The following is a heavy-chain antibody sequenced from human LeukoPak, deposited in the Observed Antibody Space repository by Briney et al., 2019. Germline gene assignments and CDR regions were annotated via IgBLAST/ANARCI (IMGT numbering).Heavy chain of an antibody. CDR3: ARVSKGRTGYFDY. CDR2: IYYSGST. J-gene: IGHJ4*02. Sequence: PSETLSLTCTVSGGSISSYYWSWIRQPPGKGLEWIGYIYYSGSTNYNPSLKSRVTISVDTSKNQFSLKLSSVTAADTAVYYCARVSKGRTGYFDYWGQGTLVTVSS. CDR1: GGSISSYY. V-gene: IGHV4-59*01. D-gene: IGHD1-1*01.